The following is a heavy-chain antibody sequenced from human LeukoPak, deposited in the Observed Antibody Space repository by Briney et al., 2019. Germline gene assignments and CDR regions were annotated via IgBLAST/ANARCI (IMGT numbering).Heavy chain of an antibody. J-gene: IGHJ3*02. CDR2: ITSSGGST. CDR1: GFIFSSYA. V-gene: IGHV3-23*01. Sequence: GGSLRLSCAASGFIFSSYAMSWVRQAPGKGPEWVSAITSSGGSTYYADSVKGRFTISRDNSKNTLFLQMNSLGAEDTAVYYCAKGPALDIWGQGTMVTVSS. CDR3: AKGPALDI.